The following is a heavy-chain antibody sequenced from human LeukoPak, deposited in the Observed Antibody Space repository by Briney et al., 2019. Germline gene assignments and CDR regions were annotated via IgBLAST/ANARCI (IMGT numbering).Heavy chain of an antibody. Sequence: SVKVSCKASGGTFSSYAISWVRQAPGQGLEWMGRIIPILGIANYAQKFQGRVTITADKSTSTAYMELSSLRSKDTAVYYCARLAGYCSSTSCPDYWGQGTLVTVSS. V-gene: IGHV1-69*04. CDR1: GGTFSSYA. D-gene: IGHD2-2*01. CDR3: ARLAGYCSSTSCPDY. CDR2: IIPILGIA. J-gene: IGHJ4*02.